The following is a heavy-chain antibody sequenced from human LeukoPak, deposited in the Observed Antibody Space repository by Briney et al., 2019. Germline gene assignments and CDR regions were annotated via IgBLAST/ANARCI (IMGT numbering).Heavy chain of an antibody. J-gene: IGHJ3*02. CDR1: GFTFNTYT. V-gene: IGHV3-21*01. CDR3: ARRYYDTTGYAFDI. D-gene: IGHD3-22*01. CDR2: VGRDGSI. Sequence: GGSLRLSCVASGFTFNTYTMNWVRQAPGKGLEWVSCVGRDGSIHYADSVKGRITISRDNAKNSLFLEMNSLRAEDTAIYYCARRYYDTTGYAFDIWGQGTMVTVSS.